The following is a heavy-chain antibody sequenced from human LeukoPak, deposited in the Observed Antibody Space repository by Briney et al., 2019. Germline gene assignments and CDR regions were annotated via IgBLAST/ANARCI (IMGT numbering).Heavy chain of an antibody. CDR2: IYSGGST. D-gene: IGHD3-10*01. CDR3: ATTYGSGSYYRDY. CDR1: GFTVSSNY. V-gene: IGHV3-53*04. J-gene: IGHJ4*02. Sequence: PGGSLRLSCAASGFTVSSNYMSWVRQAPGKGLEWVSVIYSGGSTYYADSVKGRFTISRHNSKNTLYLQMNSLRAEDTAVYYCATTYGSGSYYRDYWGQGTLVTVSP.